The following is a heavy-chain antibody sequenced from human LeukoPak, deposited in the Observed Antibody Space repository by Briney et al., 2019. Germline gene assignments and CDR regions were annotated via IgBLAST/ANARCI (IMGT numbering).Heavy chain of an antibody. CDR1: GYSFTSYF. Sequence: GESLKISGKCSGYSFTSYFIVWVGQMRGKGREWRGIIYPVDSDSRYSPPFQGQDTISVDKSISTAYLQWSSLKASDTAMYYCARRDYGGKHFDYWGQGTRVTVSS. CDR2: IYPVDSDS. J-gene: IGHJ4*02. D-gene: IGHD4-23*01. V-gene: IGHV5-51*01. CDR3: ARRDYGGKHFDY.